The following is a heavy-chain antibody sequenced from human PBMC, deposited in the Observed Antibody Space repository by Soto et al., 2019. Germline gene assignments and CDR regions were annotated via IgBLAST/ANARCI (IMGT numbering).Heavy chain of an antibody. CDR3: ARQLVVPAAISGYYYYGMDV. V-gene: IGHV3-23*01. J-gene: IGHJ6*02. CDR2: ISSSGGST. CDR1: GFTFSSYA. D-gene: IGHD2-2*02. Sequence: PGGSLRLSCAASGFTFSSYAMTWVRQSPGKGLEWVAGISSSGGSTNYADSVKGRFTISRDNSKNTLYLQMNSLRAEDTAVYYCARQLVVPAAISGYYYYGMDVWGQGTTVTVSS.